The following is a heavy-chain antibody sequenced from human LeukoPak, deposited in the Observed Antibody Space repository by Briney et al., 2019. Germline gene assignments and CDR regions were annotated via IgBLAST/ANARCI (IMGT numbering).Heavy chain of an antibody. V-gene: IGHV5-51*01. J-gene: IGHJ4*02. CDR3: ARHAWGVGATIGEFDY. Sequence: GESLKISCKGSGYSFTSYWIGWVRQMPGKGLEWMGIIYPGDSDTRYSPSFQGQVTISADKSISTAYLQWSSLKASDTAMYYCARHAWGVGATIGEFDYWGQGTLVTVSS. D-gene: IGHD1-26*01. CDR1: GYSFTSYW. CDR2: IYPGDSDT.